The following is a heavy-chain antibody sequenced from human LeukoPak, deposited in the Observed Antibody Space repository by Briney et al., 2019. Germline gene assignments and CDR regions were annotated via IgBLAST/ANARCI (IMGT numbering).Heavy chain of an antibody. Sequence: GGSLRLSCAASGFTFSSFSMNWVRQAPGKGLEWVSSITSSSGYIYYADSMKGRFTISRDNAKNSLYLEMNSLRAEDTAVYYCARRGTAAAGFDYWGQGTLVTVSS. CDR2: ITSSSGYI. CDR3: ARRGTAAAGFDY. V-gene: IGHV3-21*01. CDR1: GFTFSSFS. J-gene: IGHJ4*02. D-gene: IGHD6-13*01.